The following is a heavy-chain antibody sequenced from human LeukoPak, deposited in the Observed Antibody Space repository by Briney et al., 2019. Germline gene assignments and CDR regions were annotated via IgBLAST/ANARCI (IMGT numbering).Heavy chain of an antibody. CDR1: GGSISSSSYY. J-gene: IGHJ5*02. Sequence: SETLSLTCTVSGGSISSSSYYWGWIRQPAGKGLEWIGSIYYSGSTYYNPSLKSRVTISVDTSKNQFSLKLSSVTAADTAVYYCARLGANMVRGVSWFDPWGQGTLVTVSS. V-gene: IGHV4-39*01. CDR3: ARLGANMVRGVSWFDP. CDR2: IYYSGST. D-gene: IGHD3-10*01.